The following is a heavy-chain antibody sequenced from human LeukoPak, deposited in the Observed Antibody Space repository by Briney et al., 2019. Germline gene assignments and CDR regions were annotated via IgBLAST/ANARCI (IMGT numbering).Heavy chain of an antibody. D-gene: IGHD6-19*01. CDR1: GFTFSSYS. V-gene: IGHV3-21*01. CDR2: ISSSSSYI. J-gene: IGHJ4*02. Sequence: GGSLRLSCAASGFTFSSYSMNWVRQAPGKGLEWVSSISSSSSYIYYADSVKGRFTISRDNAKNSLYLQMNGLRAEDTAVYYCARDRAAVAPFDYWGQGTLVTVSS. CDR3: ARDRAAVAPFDY.